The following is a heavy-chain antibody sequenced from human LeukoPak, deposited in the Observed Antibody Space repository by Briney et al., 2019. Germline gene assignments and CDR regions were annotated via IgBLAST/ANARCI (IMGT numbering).Heavy chain of an antibody. D-gene: IGHD3-3*01. CDR1: GFTFSSYA. CDR3: AKYTGVDDFWSGYYREFFDY. Sequence: GGSLRLSCAASGFTFSSYAMSWVRQAPGKGLEWVSAISGSGGSTYYADSVKGRFTISSDNSKNTLYLQMNSLRAEDTAVYYCAKYTGVDDFWSGYYREFFDYWGQGTLVTVSS. J-gene: IGHJ4*02. CDR2: ISGSGGST. V-gene: IGHV3-23*01.